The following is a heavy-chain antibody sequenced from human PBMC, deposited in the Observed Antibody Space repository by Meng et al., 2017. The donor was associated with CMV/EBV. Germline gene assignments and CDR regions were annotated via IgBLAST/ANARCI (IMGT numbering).Heavy chain of an antibody. D-gene: IGHD3-3*01. V-gene: IGHV4-30-4*08. CDR3: ARVVRDDFWSGYYRGGWLDP. CDR1: GDYF. Sequence: GDYFWSWLRQPPGKGLEWIGYTYYSGTTYYNPSLKSRVTISVDTSKNQFSLKLSSVTAADTAVYYCARVVRDDFWSGYYRGGWLDPWGQGTLVTVSS. J-gene: IGHJ5*02. CDR2: TYYSGTT.